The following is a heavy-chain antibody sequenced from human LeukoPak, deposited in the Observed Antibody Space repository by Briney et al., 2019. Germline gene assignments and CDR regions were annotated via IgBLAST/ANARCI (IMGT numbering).Heavy chain of an antibody. Sequence: SVKVSCKASGGTFSSYAISWVRQAPGQGLEWMGRIIPIFGTANYAQKFQGRVTITTDESTSTAYMELSSLRSEDTAVYYCSQLVRVGYGDRDWGQGTLVTVCS. V-gene: IGHV1-69*05. CDR1: GGTFSSYA. CDR2: IIPIFGTA. D-gene: IGHD4-17*01. CDR3: SQLVRVGYGDRD. J-gene: IGHJ4*02.